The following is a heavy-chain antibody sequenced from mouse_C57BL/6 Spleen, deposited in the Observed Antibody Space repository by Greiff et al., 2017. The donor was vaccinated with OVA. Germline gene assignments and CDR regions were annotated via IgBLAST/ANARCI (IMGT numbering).Heavy chain of an antibody. CDR3: ARNYYGKNYYAMDY. CDR2: IDPSDSET. V-gene: IGHV1-52*01. D-gene: IGHD2-1*01. CDR1: GYTFTSYW. J-gene: IGHJ4*01. Sequence: VQLQQPGAELVRPGSSVKLSCKASGYTFTSYWMHWVKQRPIQGLEWIGNIDPSDSETHYNQKFKDKATLTVAKSSSTAYMQLSSLTSEDSAVYYCARNYYGKNYYAMDYWGQGTSVTVSS.